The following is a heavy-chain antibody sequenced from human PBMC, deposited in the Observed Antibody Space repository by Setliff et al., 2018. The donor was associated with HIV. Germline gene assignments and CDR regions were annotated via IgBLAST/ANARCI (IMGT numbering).Heavy chain of an antibody. CDR1: GFTFNTYG. D-gene: IGHD2-15*01. CDR2: ISGSGSGT. Sequence: PGGSLRLSCSASGFTFNTYGMSWVRQAPGKGLEWVSVISGSGSGTFYADSVKGRFTISRDNSKNTLYLQMNRLRVDDTAVYYCAKDGISGGSYPPYYFDYWGHGTQVTSPQ. J-gene: IGHJ4*01. CDR3: AKDGISGGSYPPYYFDY. V-gene: IGHV3-23*01.